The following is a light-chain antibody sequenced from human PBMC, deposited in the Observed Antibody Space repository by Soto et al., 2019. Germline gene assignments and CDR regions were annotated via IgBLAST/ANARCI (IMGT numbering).Light chain of an antibody. V-gene: IGLV2-8*01. CDR3: SSYVGSKV. CDR2: QVS. Sequence: QSALTQPPSASGSPAQSVTNSCTGSSSDIGGYNYVSWYQQHPGKAPKLIIYQVSKRPSGVPDRFSGSKSGNTASLTVSGLQAEDEADYYCSSYVGSKVFGGGTKVTVL. J-gene: IGLJ2*01. CDR1: SSDIGGYNY.